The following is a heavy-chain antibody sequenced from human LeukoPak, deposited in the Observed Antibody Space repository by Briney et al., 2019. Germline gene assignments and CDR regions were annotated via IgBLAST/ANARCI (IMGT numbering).Heavy chain of an antibody. CDR3: ATVDWYKFDY. CDR1: GFTFSIYW. Sequence: GGSLRLSCAASGFTFSIYWMYWVRQAPGKGLEWVANINQNGGEKYYVDSVKGRFTISRDNAKNSLCLQMNSLRADDTAVYYCATVDWYKFDYWGQGTLVTVSS. CDR2: INQNGGEK. J-gene: IGHJ4*02. V-gene: IGHV3-7*02. D-gene: IGHD3-9*01.